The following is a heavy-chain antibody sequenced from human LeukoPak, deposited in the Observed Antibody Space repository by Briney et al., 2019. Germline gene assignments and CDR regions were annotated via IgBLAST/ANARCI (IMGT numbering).Heavy chain of an antibody. J-gene: IGHJ4*02. Sequence: ETLSLTCTVSGGSISSGGYYWSWIRQHPGKGLEWIGEINHSGSTNYNPSLKSRVTISVDTSKNQFSLKLSSVTAADTAVYYCARGRGVWGSYRYMVYFDYWGQGTLVTVSS. V-gene: IGHV4-39*07. CDR2: INHSGST. CDR3: ARGRGVWGSYRYMVYFDY. D-gene: IGHD3-16*02. CDR1: GGSISSGGYY.